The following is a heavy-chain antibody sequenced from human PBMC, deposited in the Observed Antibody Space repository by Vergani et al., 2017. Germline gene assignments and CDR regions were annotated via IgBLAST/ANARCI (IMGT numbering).Heavy chain of an antibody. D-gene: IGHD3-22*01. J-gene: IGHJ4*02. CDR3: ARPYDYDSSGYYAFDY. CDR1: GGSISSSSYY. V-gene: IGHV4-39*01. CDR2: IYYSGST. Sequence: QLQLQESGPGLVKPSETLSLTCTVSGGSISSSSYYWVWIRQPPGKGLEWIGSIYYSGSTYYNPSLKSRVTISVDTSKNQFSLKLSSVTAADTAVYYCARPYDYDSSGYYAFDYWGQGTLVTVSS.